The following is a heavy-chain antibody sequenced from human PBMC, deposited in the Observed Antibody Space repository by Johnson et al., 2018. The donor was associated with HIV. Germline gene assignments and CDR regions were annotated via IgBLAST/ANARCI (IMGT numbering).Heavy chain of an antibody. Sequence: VQLVESGGGLVQPGGSLRLSCAASGFTFSTYDMHWVRQVTGKGLEWVSGITTAGDTYYPGSVKGRFTIFRENVKNSLYLQMNSLRAEDTAGYYCASRSTSMTDAFDIWGQGTMVTVSS. CDR1: GFTFSTYD. D-gene: IGHD2-2*01. V-gene: IGHV3-13*01. CDR3: ASRSTSMTDAFDI. CDR2: ITTAGDT. J-gene: IGHJ3*02.